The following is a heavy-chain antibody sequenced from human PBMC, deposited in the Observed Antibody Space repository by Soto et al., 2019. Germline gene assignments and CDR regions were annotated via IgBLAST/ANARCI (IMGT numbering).Heavy chain of an antibody. CDR2: TSGSGGST. V-gene: IGHV3-23*01. J-gene: IGHJ4*02. CDR1: GSTFSSYA. Sequence: GGSLRLSCAASGSTFSSYAMSWVRQAPGRGLEWVSSTSGSGGSTYYADSVKGRFTISRDNSKNTLYLQMNSLRAEDTAVYYCAKEYGYRYLGYFDYWGQGTLVTVSS. CDR3: AKEYGYRYLGYFDY. D-gene: IGHD5-18*01.